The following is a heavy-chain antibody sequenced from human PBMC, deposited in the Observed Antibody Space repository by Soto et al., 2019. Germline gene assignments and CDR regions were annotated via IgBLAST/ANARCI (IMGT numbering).Heavy chain of an antibody. CDR2: VSFSGSK. D-gene: IGHD6-13*01. CDR3: ARGSTWQGRDGFDP. V-gene: IGHV4-39*01. CDR1: GDSVSNSGYY. Sequence: QLLLQESGPGLVKPSETLSLTCTVSGDSVSNSGYYWGWIRQSPGKRLGGIGSVSFSGSKYYNQSLRSRVTCAVDTSKTLISLNLRSVTAADTAVYYCARGSTWQGRDGFDPWGQGTLVTVSS. J-gene: IGHJ5*02.